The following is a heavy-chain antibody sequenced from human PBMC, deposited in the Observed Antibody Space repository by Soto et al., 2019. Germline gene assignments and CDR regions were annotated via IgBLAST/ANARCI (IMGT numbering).Heavy chain of an antibody. J-gene: IGHJ5*02. CDR3: ARGRSWFDP. Sequence: SETLSLTCTVSGGSISSSSNYWGWIRQPPGKGLEWIGSIYYSGSTYYNPSLKSRVTISVDTSKNQFSLKLSSVTAADTAVYYCARGRSWFDPWGQGTLVTVSS. CDR1: GGSISSSSNY. V-gene: IGHV4-39*07. CDR2: IYYSGST.